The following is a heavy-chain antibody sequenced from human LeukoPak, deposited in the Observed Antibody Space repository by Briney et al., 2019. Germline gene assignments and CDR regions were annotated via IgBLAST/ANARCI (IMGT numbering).Heavy chain of an antibody. J-gene: IGHJ4*02. CDR1: GFTFSSYA. CDR2: ISGSGGST. CDR3: AGAGIVGAATESPFDN. Sequence: PGGSLRLSCAASGFTFSSYAMSWVRQAPGKGLEWVSAISGSGGSTYYADSVKGRFTISRDNSKNTLYLQMNSLRAEDTAVYYCAGAGIVGAATESPFDNWGQGSLVTVSS. D-gene: IGHD1-26*01. V-gene: IGHV3-23*01.